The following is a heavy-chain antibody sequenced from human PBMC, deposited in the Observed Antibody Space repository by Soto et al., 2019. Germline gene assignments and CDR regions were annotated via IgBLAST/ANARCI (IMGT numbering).Heavy chain of an antibody. CDR3: ARRQSSPWFDP. J-gene: IGHJ5*02. Sequence: HLQLQESGPGLVKPSETLCLTCTVSGGSISSSSYYWGWIRQPPGKGLEWIGNIYYTGSTYYNPSLKSRVTISVDTSKNQFSLKLSSVTAADTAVYYCARRQSSPWFDPWGQGTLVTVSS. CDR2: IYYTGST. D-gene: IGHD2-15*01. V-gene: IGHV4-39*01. CDR1: GGSISSSSYY.